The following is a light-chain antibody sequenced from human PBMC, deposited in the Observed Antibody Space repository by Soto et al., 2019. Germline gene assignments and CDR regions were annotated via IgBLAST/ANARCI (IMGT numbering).Light chain of an antibody. Sequence: SYELTQPPSVSVSPGQTASITCSGDNLGDKYVCWYQQRAGQSPVLVIYQDTKRPSGIPERFFGSNSGNTTTLTISGTQAMDEADYYCQAWDIDTGVFGGGTQLTVL. CDR2: QDT. CDR1: NLGDKY. CDR3: QAWDIDTGV. J-gene: IGLJ2*01. V-gene: IGLV3-1*01.